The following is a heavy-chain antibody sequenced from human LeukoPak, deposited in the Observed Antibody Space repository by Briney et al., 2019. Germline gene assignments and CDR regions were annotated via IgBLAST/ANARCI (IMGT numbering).Heavy chain of an antibody. CDR2: ITPIFGTA. D-gene: IGHD3-22*01. CDR3: ARDAAIYDSGAYYYLW. V-gene: IGHV1-69*01. J-gene: IGHJ4*02. CDR1: GGTFSRYA. Sequence: SVKVSCKASGGTFSRYAISWVRQAPGQGLEWMGGITPIFGTANYAQKFQGRVTITADESTRTAYTELRSLKSEDTAVYYCARDAAIYDSGAYYYLWWGQGTLVTVSS.